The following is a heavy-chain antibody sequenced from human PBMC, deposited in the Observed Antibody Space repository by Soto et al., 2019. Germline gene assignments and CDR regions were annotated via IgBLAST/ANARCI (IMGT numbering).Heavy chain of an antibody. Sequence: SETLSLTCAVSGGSISSGGYSWSWIRQPPGKGLEWIGYIYHSGSTYYNPSLKSRVTISVDRSKNQFSLKLSSVTAADTAVYYCAVRNCYSGYDCSGYYWGQGTLVTVSS. V-gene: IGHV4-30-2*01. CDR2: IYHSGST. D-gene: IGHD5-12*01. J-gene: IGHJ4*02. CDR1: GGSISSGGYS. CDR3: AVRNCYSGYDCSGYY.